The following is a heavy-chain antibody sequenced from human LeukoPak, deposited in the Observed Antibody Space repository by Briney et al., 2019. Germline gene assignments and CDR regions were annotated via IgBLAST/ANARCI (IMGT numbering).Heavy chain of an antibody. CDR1: GFTVSSNY. Sequence: PGGSLRLSCAASGFTVSSNYMSWVRQAPGKGLEWVSVIYSGGSTYYADSVKGRFTISRDNSKNTLYLQMNSLRAEDTAVYYCARNHRRYCSSTSCYGEGFDPWGQGTLVTVSS. CDR3: ARNHRRYCSSTSCYGEGFDP. V-gene: IGHV3-66*01. CDR2: IYSGGST. D-gene: IGHD2-2*01. J-gene: IGHJ5*02.